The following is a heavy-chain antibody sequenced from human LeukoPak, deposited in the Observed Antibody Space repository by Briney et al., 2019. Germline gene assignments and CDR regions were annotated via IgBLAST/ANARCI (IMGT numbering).Heavy chain of an antibody. J-gene: IGHJ4*02. CDR1: GFSFSTYW. Sequence: GGSLRLSCAASGFSFSTYWMSWVRQAPGKGLEWVANIKQDGSEKNYVDSVKGRFTISRDNAKNSLYLQMNSLRDEDTALNYCVRGGQGFGYWGQGTLVTVSS. V-gene: IGHV3-7*01. D-gene: IGHD3-10*01. CDR3: VRGGQGFGY. CDR2: IKQDGSEK.